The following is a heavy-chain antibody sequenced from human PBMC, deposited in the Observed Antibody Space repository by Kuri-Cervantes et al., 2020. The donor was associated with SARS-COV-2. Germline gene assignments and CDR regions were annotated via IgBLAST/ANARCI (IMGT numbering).Heavy chain of an antibody. CDR3: AKDPLHYDSYDFWSGYYTGYFDY. J-gene: IGHJ4*02. Sequence: GESLKISCAASGFTFSSYAMHWVRQAPGKGLEWVAVISYDGGNKYYADSVKGRFTISRDNSKNTLYLQMNSLRAEDTAVYYCAKDPLHYDSYDFWSGYYTGYFDYWGQGTLVTVSS. CDR2: ISYDGGNK. CDR1: GFTFSSYA. V-gene: IGHV3-30-3*01. D-gene: IGHD3-3*01.